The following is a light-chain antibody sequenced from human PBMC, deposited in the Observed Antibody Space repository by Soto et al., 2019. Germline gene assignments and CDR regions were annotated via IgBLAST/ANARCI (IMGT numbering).Light chain of an antibody. J-gene: IGLJ3*02. CDR1: SRDVGGYKY. CDR2: EVT. V-gene: IGLV2-8*01. Sequence: QSVLTQPPSASGTPGQSVTITCTGTSRDVGGYKYVSWYQQHPGKAPKLMIYEVTKRPSGVPDRVSGSKSGNTASLTVSGLQTEYEADYYCSSYAGSNNLVFGGGTKLTVL. CDR3: SSYAGSNNLV.